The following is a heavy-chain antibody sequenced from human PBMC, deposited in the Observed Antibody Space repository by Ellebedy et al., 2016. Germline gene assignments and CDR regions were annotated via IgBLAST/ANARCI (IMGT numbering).Heavy chain of an antibody. CDR3: ARQDYSSGWKGFDY. CDR1: GGSISSYY. D-gene: IGHD6-19*01. J-gene: IGHJ4*02. Sequence: SETLSLTCTVSGGSISSYYWSWTRQPPGKGLDCIGYIYYSGSTNYNPSLKSRVNISVDTSKNQFSLKLSSVTAADTAVYYCARQDYSSGWKGFDYWGQGTLVTVSS. CDR2: IYYSGST. V-gene: IGHV4-59*08.